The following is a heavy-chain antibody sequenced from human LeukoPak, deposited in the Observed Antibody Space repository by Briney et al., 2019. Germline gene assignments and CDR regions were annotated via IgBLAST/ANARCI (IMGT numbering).Heavy chain of an antibody. V-gene: IGHV3-64*01. D-gene: IGHD2-2*01. J-gene: IGHJ4*02. Sequence: GGSRRLSCAASGFIFSSYAMHWVRQAPGKGLEYVSASSSNGGTTYYANSVKGRFTISRDNSKNTLYLQMGSLRAEDMAVYYCARGGGPAAVFPPRDYWGQGTLVTVSS. CDR1: GFIFSSYA. CDR2: SSSNGGTT. CDR3: ARGGGPAAVFPPRDY.